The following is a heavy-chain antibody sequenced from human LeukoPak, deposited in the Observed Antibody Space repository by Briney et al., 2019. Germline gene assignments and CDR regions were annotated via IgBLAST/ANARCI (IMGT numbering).Heavy chain of an antibody. V-gene: IGHV1-69*06. Sequence: GASVKVSCKASGGTFSSYAISWVRQAPGQGLEWMGGIIPIFGTANYAQKFQGRVTITADKSTSTAYMELSSLRSEDTAVYYCARGSYDFWSGRNPDAFDIWGQGTMVTVSS. J-gene: IGHJ3*02. CDR2: IIPIFGTA. D-gene: IGHD3-3*01. CDR1: GGTFSSYA. CDR3: ARGSYDFWSGRNPDAFDI.